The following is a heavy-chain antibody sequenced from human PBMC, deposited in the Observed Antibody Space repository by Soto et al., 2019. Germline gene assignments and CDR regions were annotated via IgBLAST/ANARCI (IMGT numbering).Heavy chain of an antibody. Sequence: QVQLVESGGGVVQPGRSLRLSCAASGFTFSSYGMHWVRQAPGKGLEWVAVIWYDGSNKYYADSVKGRFTISRDNSKNTLYLQMNSLRAEDTAVYYCARDGDWWLVQYYFDYWGQGTLVTVSS. CDR3: ARDGDWWLVQYYFDY. CDR1: GFTFSSYG. D-gene: IGHD6-19*01. CDR2: IWYDGSNK. V-gene: IGHV3-33*01. J-gene: IGHJ4*02.